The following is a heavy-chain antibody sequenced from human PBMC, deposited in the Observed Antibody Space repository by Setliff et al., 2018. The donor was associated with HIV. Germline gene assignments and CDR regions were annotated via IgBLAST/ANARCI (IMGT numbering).Heavy chain of an antibody. CDR3: ARARTDYYDRRGRSPYYIDL. V-gene: IGHV1-8*02. D-gene: IGHD3-22*01. Sequence: ASVKVSCKPSGYTFSNYDINWVRQDAGQGLEWMGWMNPDSRNTGYAQRFEGRVTLTWDTSISTAYLELNHLKSDDTAVYYCARARTDYYDRRGRSPYYIDLWARGATVTVSS. CDR2: MNPDSRNT. CDR1: GYTFSNYD. J-gene: IGHJ6*03.